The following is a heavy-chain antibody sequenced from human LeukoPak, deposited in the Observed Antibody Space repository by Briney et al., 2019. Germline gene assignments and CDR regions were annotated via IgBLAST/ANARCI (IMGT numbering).Heavy chain of an antibody. Sequence: SETLSLTCAVSGYSISSGYYWAWIRQPPGKGLEWIGSIYHSGSTYYNPSLKSRVTISVDTSKDQFSLKLSSVTAADTAVYYCARGVGYCSGGSCSRLNYYYYYMDVWGKGTTVTVSS. D-gene: IGHD2-15*01. CDR3: ARGVGYCSGGSCSRLNYYYYYMDV. CDR2: IYHSGST. CDR1: GYSISSGYY. J-gene: IGHJ6*03. V-gene: IGHV4-38-2*01.